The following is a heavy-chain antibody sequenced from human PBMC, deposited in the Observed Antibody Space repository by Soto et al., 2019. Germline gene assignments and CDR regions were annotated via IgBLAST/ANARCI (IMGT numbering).Heavy chain of an antibody. J-gene: IGHJ4*02. CDR2: ISSSSSTI. CDR3: ARDGVYYYDSSGYSDY. V-gene: IGHV3-48*02. CDR1: GFTFSSYS. Sequence: GGSLRLSCAASGFTFSSYSMNWVRQAPGKGLEWVSYISSSSSTIYYADSVKGRFTISRDNAKNSLYLQMKSLRDEDTAVYYCARDGVYYYDSSGYSDYWGQGTLVTVSS. D-gene: IGHD3-22*01.